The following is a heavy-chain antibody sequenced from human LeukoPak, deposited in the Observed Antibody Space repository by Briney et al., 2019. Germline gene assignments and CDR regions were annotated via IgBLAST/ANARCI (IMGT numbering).Heavy chain of an antibody. CDR3: ARGFGTSWFYS. Sequence: GGSLRLSCAASGFSFSIYSLTCVRQAPGKGLEWIAYINEGSSVIYYPVSVEGRFNVSRDNAKNSLYLQMNSLRGDDTAVYYCARGFGTSWFYSWGQGTLVTVSS. D-gene: IGHD2-2*01. CDR2: INEGSSVI. CDR1: GFSFSIYS. J-gene: IGHJ5*01. V-gene: IGHV3-48*04.